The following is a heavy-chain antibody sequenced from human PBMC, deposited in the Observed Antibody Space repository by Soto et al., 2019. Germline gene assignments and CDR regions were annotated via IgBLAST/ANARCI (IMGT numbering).Heavy chain of an antibody. CDR1: GGSISSGDYY. CDR2: IYYNGST. CDR3: ARVPIITLIVVAPGAFDI. Sequence: PSETLSLPCPVPGGSISSGDYYWSWIRQPPGKGLEWIGYIYYNGSTYYNPSHKSRVSISVDTSKNYFSLKLSSVTAADTAVYYCARVPIITLIVVAPGAFDIWGQGTMVTVSS. D-gene: IGHD3-22*01. V-gene: IGHV4-30-4*01. J-gene: IGHJ3*02.